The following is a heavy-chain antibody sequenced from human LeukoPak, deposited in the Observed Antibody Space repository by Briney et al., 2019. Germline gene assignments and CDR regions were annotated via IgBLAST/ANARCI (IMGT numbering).Heavy chain of an antibody. Sequence: GGSLRLSCAASGFTFSSYAMSWVRQAPGKGLEWVSAISGSGGSTYYADSVKGRFTISRDNSKNTPYLQMNSLRAEDTAVYYCAKSYYYDSSGYYFPDAFDIWGQGTMVTVSS. V-gene: IGHV3-23*01. CDR2: ISGSGGST. J-gene: IGHJ3*02. CDR1: GFTFSSYA. CDR3: AKSYYYDSSGYYFPDAFDI. D-gene: IGHD3-22*01.